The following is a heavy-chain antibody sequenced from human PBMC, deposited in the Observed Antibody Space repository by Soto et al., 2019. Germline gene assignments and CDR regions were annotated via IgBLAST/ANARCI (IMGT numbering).Heavy chain of an antibody. CDR3: VRGGGGGLFDP. D-gene: IGHD2-15*01. CDR1: VFTFGYYP. J-gene: IGHJ5*02. CDR2: ISPGSRYP. V-gene: IGHV3-11*06. Sequence: LXLSCTASVFTFGYYPMSWIRQAPGKGLEWLSYISPGSRYPAYADSVKGLFTISRDNAKRSLYLQMMSLTAEDTAIYYCVRGGGGGLFDPWGQGTMVTVSS.